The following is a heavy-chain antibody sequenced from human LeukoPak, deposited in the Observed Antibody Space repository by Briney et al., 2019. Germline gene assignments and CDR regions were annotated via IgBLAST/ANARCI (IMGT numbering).Heavy chain of an antibody. CDR3: ATDRGWRTSGYYLYYFEY. D-gene: IGHD3-3*01. Sequence: GSLRLSCAASGFTFSSYWMYWVRQAPGKGLEWVASIKHDGSEKYYVDSVRGRFTISRDNTKNLLYLQMSSLRAEDTAVYYCATDRGWRTSGYYLYYFEYWGQGTLVTFSS. V-gene: IGHV3-7*01. CDR2: IKHDGSEK. CDR1: GFTFSSYW. J-gene: IGHJ4*02.